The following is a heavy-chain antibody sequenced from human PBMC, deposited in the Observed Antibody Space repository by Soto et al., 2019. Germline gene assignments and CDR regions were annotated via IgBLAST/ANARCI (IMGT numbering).Heavy chain of an antibody. Sequence: QVHLVQSGTEVKQPGSSVKVSCKASGGTFSSSGFSWVRQAPGQGLEWMGMIVPSLDTTNYAQKFQARVTITADEVTSTAYMEWRSLRYEDTAVYYCARWPQPRYTADPYAVDVWGQGTRVIVSS. J-gene: IGHJ6*02. CDR2: IVPSLDTT. V-gene: IGHV1-69*11. CDR3: ARWPQPRYTADPYAVDV. D-gene: IGHD3-16*02. CDR1: GGTFSSSG.